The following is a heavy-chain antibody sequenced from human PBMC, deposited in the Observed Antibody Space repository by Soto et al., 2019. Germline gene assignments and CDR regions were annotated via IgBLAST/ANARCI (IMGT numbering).Heavy chain of an antibody. J-gene: IGHJ4*02. CDR3: ARLSTYYYDSSGYADY. CDR2: IDPSDSYT. Sequence: PGESLKISCKGPGYSFTSYWISWVRQMPGKGLEWMGRIDPSDSYTNYSPSFQGHVTISADKSISTAYLQWSSLKASDTAMYYCARLSTYYYDSSGYADYWGQGTLVTVSS. CDR1: GYSFTSYW. V-gene: IGHV5-10-1*01. D-gene: IGHD3-22*01.